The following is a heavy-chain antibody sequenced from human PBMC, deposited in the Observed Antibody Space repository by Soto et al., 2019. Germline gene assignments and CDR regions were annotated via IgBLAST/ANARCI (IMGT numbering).Heavy chain of an antibody. V-gene: IGHV4-30-4*01. Sequence: QVQLQESGPGLVKPSQTLSLTCTVSGGSISSGGYYWSWIRQPPGKGLEWIGYMYKSGSTYYNPSLKSRVTISIDTSKNQFSLKLRSVTAADTAVYYCASNPKQTYGPWGYWGQGALVTVSS. CDR1: GGSISSGGYY. D-gene: IGHD3-10*01. J-gene: IGHJ4*02. CDR3: ASNPKQTYGPWGY. CDR2: MYKSGST.